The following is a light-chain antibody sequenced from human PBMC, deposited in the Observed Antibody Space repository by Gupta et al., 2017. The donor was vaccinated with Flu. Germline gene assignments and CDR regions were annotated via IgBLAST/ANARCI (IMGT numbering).Light chain of an antibody. Sequence: QSALTQPPSASGSPGQSITISCTGTSSDIGAYKYVSWHQQHAGKAPKLIIYEVTNRPSGVPDRCSGSKSGNTASLTVSGLQAEDEGDYYCSSHTVSDTFVFGTGTAVTVL. CDR2: EVT. J-gene: IGLJ1*01. V-gene: IGLV2-8*01. CDR3: SSHTVSDTFV. CDR1: SSDIGAYKY.